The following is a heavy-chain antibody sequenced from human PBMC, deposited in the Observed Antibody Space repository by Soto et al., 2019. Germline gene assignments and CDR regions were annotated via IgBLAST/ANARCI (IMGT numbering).Heavy chain of an antibody. CDR1: GGTFSSYA. D-gene: IGHD2-15*01. J-gene: IGHJ3*02. CDR2: IIPIFGTA. V-gene: IGHV1-69*13. CDR3: GLAANDAFDI. Sequence: SVKVSCKASGGTFSSYAISWVRQAPGQGLEWMGGIIPIFGTANYAQKFQGRVTITADESTSTAYMELSSLRSEDTAVYYCGLAANDAFDIWGQGTMVTVSS.